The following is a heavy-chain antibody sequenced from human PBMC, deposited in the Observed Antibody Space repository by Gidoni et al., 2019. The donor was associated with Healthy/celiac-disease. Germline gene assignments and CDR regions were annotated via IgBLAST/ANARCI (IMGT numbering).Heavy chain of an antibody. CDR3: ARDGARRPRYYYYYGMDV. V-gene: IGHV3-48*03. CDR2: MSISGITK. Sequence: EVQLLESGGGLVRPGGSRRLSCAASGLPSSSYELNWVRQAPGRGPGWVSYMSISGITKYYADTVKGRFTISRDNAKNSLYLKMNSLRAEDTAVYYCARDGARRPRYYYYYGMDVWGQGTTVTVSS. CDR1: GLPSSSYE. D-gene: IGHD6-6*01. J-gene: IGHJ6*02.